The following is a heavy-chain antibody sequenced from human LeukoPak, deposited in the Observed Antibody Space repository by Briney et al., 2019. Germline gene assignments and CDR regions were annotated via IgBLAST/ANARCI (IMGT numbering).Heavy chain of an antibody. CDR3: ARRIAVAGGSLYYFDY. CDR2: INTNTGNP. D-gene: IGHD6-19*01. CDR1: GYIFTSYA. V-gene: IGHV7-4-1*02. J-gene: IGHJ4*02. Sequence: GASGKVSCKASGYIFTSYAMNWVRQAPRQGLEWMGWINTNTGNPTYARGFTGRFVFSLDTSVSTAYLQISSLKAEDTAVYYCARRIAVAGGSLYYFDYWGQGTLVTVSS.